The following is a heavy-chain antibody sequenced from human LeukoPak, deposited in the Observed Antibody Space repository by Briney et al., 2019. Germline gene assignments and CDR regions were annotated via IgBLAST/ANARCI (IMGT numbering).Heavy chain of an antibody. V-gene: IGHV4-34*01. CDR3: ARRRITGIGGRYFDY. Sequence: SETLSLTCAVYGGSFSGYYWSWIRQPAGKGLEWIGEINHSGSTNYNPSLKSRVTISVDTSKNQFSLKLSSVTAADTAVYYCARRRITGIGGRYFDYWGQGTLVTVSS. J-gene: IGHJ4*02. CDR2: INHSGST. CDR1: GGSFSGYY. D-gene: IGHD1-20*01.